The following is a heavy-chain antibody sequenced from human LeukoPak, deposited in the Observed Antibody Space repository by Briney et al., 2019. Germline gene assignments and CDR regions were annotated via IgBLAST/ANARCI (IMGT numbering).Heavy chain of an antibody. J-gene: IGHJ6*03. CDR2: ISAGGDST. Sequence: GGSLRLSCAASGFTFSSYALTWARQAPGDGLEWVSSISAGGDSTSYSDSVKGRFTMFRDNSKNTLYLQMNSLRAEDTAIYYCAKKGNYCSGGSCYSDYYYYYMDVWGKGTTVTVSS. V-gene: IGHV3-23*01. CDR3: AKKGNYCSGGSCYSDYYYYYMDV. D-gene: IGHD2-15*01. CDR1: GFTFSSYA.